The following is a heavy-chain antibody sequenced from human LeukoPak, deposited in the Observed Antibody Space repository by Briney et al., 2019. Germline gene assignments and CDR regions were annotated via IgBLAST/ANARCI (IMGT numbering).Heavy chain of an antibody. V-gene: IGHV1-24*01. J-gene: IGHJ4*02. CDR3: ATDRYGTRFLDY. CDR2: FDPEDGET. Sequence: ASVKDSCKVSGYTLTELSIHWVRQAPGKGLEWMGGFDPEDGETIYAQKFQGRVTMTEDTSTDTAYMELSSLRSEDTAVYYCATDRYGTRFLDYWGQGILVTVSS. D-gene: IGHD3-3*01. CDR1: GYTLTELS.